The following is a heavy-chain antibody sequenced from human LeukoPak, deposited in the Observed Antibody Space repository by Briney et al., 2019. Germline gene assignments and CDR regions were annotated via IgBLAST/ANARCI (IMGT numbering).Heavy chain of an antibody. CDR3: AKDIRGSSITYYFDY. J-gene: IGHJ4*02. Sequence: GGSLRLSCAASGFTFSSYAMSWVRQAPEKGLEWVSTISGSGGSTYYADSVKGRFTVSRDSSKNTVCLQMNSLRAEDTAVYYCAKDIRGSSITYYFDYWGQGTLVTVSS. V-gene: IGHV3-23*01. CDR1: GFTFSSYA. CDR2: ISGSGGST. D-gene: IGHD2-2*01.